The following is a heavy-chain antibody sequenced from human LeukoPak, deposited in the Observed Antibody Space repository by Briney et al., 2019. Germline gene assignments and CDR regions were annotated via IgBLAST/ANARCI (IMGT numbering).Heavy chain of an antibody. CDR3: AGEWYNWNGFDY. J-gene: IGHJ4*02. CDR2: INHSGST. D-gene: IGHD1-1*01. V-gene: IGHV4-34*01. CDR1: GGSFSGYY. Sequence: SETLSLTCAVYGGSFSGYYWSWIRQPPGKGLEWIGEINHSGSTNYNPSPKSRVTISVGTSKNQFSLKLSSVTAADTAVYYCAGEWYNWNGFDYWGQGTLVTVSS.